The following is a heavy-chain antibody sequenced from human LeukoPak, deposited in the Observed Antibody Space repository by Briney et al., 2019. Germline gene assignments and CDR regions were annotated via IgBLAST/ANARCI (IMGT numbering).Heavy chain of an antibody. CDR1: GFTFSTYP. CDR3: AKLQGAWRLYYESSGSYYFDS. CDR2: ISGTGGST. Sequence: PGGSLRLSCAAPGFTFSTYPMTSVRQAPGKGLERVSLISGTGGSTYDADSVKGRFTISRGNSKNTLYLQMNSLRAEDTAVYYCAKLQGAWRLYYESSGSYYFDSWGQGTLVTVSS. J-gene: IGHJ4*02. D-gene: IGHD3-22*01. V-gene: IGHV3-23*01.